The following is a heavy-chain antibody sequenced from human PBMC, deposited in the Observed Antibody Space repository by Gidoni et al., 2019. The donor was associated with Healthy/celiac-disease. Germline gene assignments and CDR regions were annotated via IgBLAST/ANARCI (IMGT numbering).Heavy chain of an antibody. J-gene: IGHJ6*02. CDR1: GFTFSSYA. CDR2: ISGSGGST. CDR3: AKAYYDILTGYPSNYYYYYGMDV. Sequence: VQPGGSLRLSCAASGFTFSSYAMSWVRQAPGKGLEWVSAISGSGGSTYYADSVKGRFTISRDNSKNTLYLQMNSLRAEDTAVYYCAKAYYDILTGYPSNYYYYYGMDVWGQGTTVTVSS. D-gene: IGHD3-9*01. V-gene: IGHV3-23*01.